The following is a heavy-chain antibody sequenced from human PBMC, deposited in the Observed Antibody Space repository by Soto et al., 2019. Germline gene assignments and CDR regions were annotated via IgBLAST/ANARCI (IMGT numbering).Heavy chain of an antibody. CDR3: ARDWRPSPWYYDILTGYSNWFDP. J-gene: IGHJ5*02. V-gene: IGHV3-48*01. CDR2: ISSSSSTI. CDR1: GFTFSSYS. D-gene: IGHD3-9*01. Sequence: GGSLRLSCTASGFTFSSYSMNWVRQAPGKGLEWVSYISSSSSTIYYADSVKGRFTISRDNAKNSLYLQMNSLRAEDTAVYYCARDWRPSPWYYDILTGYSNWFDPWGQGTLVTVSS.